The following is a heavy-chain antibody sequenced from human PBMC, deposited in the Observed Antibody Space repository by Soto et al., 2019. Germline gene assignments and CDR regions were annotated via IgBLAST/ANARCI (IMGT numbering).Heavy chain of an antibody. CDR3: ARDQNSITMIVWPSLTRDYNWFDP. Sequence: ASVKVSCKASGGTFSSYAISWVRQAPGQGLEWMGGIIPIFGTANYAQKFQGRVTITADKSTSTAYMELSSLRSEDTAVYYCARDQNSITMIVWPSLTRDYNWFDPWGQGTLVTVSS. V-gene: IGHV1-69*06. D-gene: IGHD3-22*01. CDR2: IIPIFGTA. J-gene: IGHJ5*02. CDR1: GGTFSSYA.